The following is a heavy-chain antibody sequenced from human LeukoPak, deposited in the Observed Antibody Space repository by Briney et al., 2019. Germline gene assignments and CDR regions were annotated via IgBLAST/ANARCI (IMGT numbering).Heavy chain of an antibody. D-gene: IGHD2-15*01. CDR3: AKDGAALYFDY. V-gene: IGHV3-23*01. J-gene: IGHJ4*02. Sequence: GGSLRLSCAGSGFTFSSYAMSWVRQAPGKGLEWVSAISAGGGSTYYADSVKGRFTISRDNSKNTLYLQMNSLRAEDTAVYYCAKDGAALYFDYWGQGTLVTVSS. CDR2: ISAGGGST. CDR1: GFTFSSYA.